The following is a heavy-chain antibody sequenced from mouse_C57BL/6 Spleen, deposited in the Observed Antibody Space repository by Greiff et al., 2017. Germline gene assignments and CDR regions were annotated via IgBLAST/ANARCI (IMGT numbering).Heavy chain of an antibody. CDR3: TRRWAFITTVVGDY. J-gene: IGHJ2*01. CDR1: GYTFTDYE. CDR2: IDPETGGT. V-gene: IGHV1-15*01. D-gene: IGHD1-1*01. Sequence: QVQLQQSGAELVRPGASVTLSCKASGYTFTDYEMHWVKQTPVHGLEWIGAIDPETGGTAYNQKFKGKAILTADKSSSTAYMELRSLTSEDSAVYYCTRRWAFITTVVGDYWGQGTTLTVSS.